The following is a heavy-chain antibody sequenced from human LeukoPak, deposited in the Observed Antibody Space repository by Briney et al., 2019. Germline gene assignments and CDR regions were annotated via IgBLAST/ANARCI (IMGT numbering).Heavy chain of an antibody. J-gene: IGHJ4*02. Sequence: GGSLRLSCAASGFTFSSCEMNWVRQAPGKGLEWVSYISSSGSTIYYADSVKGRFTISRDNAKNSLYLQMNSLRAEDTALYYCARVMTTSLRSFDYWGQGTLVTVSS. D-gene: IGHD4-11*01. V-gene: IGHV3-48*03. CDR1: GFTFSSCE. CDR2: ISSSGSTI. CDR3: ARVMTTSLRSFDY.